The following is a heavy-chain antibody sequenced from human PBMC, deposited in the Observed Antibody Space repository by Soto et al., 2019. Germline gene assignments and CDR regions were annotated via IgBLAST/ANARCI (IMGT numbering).Heavy chain of an antibody. J-gene: IGHJ4*02. Sequence: GGSLKISSKGSGYSLSTYWIGWVRQMPGKGLAWMGIIYPGDSDTRYSPSFQGHVTISADKSISTAYLQWSSLKASETAMYYCARGEASTYGYILLDPKPYFDSWGQGTLVTVSS. CDR2: IYPGDSDT. CDR1: GYSLSTYW. CDR3: ARGEASTYGYILLDPKPYFDS. V-gene: IGHV5-51*01. D-gene: IGHD5-18*01.